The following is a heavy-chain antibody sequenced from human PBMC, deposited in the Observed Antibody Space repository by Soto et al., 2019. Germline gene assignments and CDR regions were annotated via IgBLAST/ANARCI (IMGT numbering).Heavy chain of an antibody. Sequence: GGSLRLSCTTSGFMFGDHAMSWFRQAPGKGLEWVGFIRSRTYGGPTEYAASVKGRFTISRDDSKSIAYLQMNSLKTEDTAIYYCSRYPELSAATRPFDYWGQGTPVTVSS. J-gene: IGHJ4*02. D-gene: IGHD6-6*01. V-gene: IGHV3-49*03. CDR3: SRYPELSAATRPFDY. CDR2: IRSRTYGGPT. CDR1: GFMFGDHA.